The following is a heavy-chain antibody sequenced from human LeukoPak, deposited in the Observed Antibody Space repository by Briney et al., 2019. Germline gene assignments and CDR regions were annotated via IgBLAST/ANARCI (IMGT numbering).Heavy chain of an antibody. CDR3: AKGKDCSSTSCYPYYYYYYYMDV. D-gene: IGHD2-2*01. J-gene: IGHJ6*03. V-gene: IGHV3-30*02. CDR1: GFTFSSYG. Sequence: GGSLRLXCAASGFTFSSYGMHWVRQAPGKGLEWVAFIRYDGSNKYYADSVKGRFTISRDNSKNTLYLQMNSLRAEDTAVYYCAKGKDCSSTSCYPYYYYYYYMDVWGKGTTVTVSS. CDR2: IRYDGSNK.